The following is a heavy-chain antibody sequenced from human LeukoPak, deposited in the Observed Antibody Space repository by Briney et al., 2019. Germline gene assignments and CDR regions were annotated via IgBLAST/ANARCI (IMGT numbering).Heavy chain of an antibody. D-gene: IGHD2-8*02. CDR1: GFTLSSYG. V-gene: IGHV3-30*02. CDR3: AKSPFVVYARVAFDI. J-gene: IGHJ3*02. CDR2: IRNDRNNQ. Sequence: GGSLRLSCAASGFTLSSYGMHWVRQAPGRGLEWVTFIRNDRNNQYYAGSVKGRFTISRDNSKNTLYLQMNSLRAEDTAVYYCAKSPFVVYARVAFDIWGQGTMVTVSS.